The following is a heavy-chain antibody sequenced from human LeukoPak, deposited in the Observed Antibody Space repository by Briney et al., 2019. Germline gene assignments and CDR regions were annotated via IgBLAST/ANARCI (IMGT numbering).Heavy chain of an antibody. J-gene: IGHJ4*02. D-gene: IGHD6-19*01. Sequence: SETLSLTCTVSGYSISSSYYWGWIRQPPGKGLEWIGSIYYSGSTYYNPSLKSRVTISVDTSKNQFSLKLSSVTAADTAVYYCARVSGSSGWYDFDYWGQGTLVTVSS. CDR1: GYSISSSYY. CDR3: ARVSGSSGWYDFDY. V-gene: IGHV4-38-2*02. CDR2: IYYSGST.